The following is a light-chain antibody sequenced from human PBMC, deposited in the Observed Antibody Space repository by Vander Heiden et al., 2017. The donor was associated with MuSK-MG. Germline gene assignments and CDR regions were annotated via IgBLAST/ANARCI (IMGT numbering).Light chain of an antibody. CDR3: QQYYNFPPV. J-gene: IGKJ3*01. V-gene: IGKV1-33*01. CDR2: DAY. CDR1: QDISNY. Sequence: DIQMTQSPSSLSASVGDRVTITCQASQDISNYLNWYQQRPGKPPKLLIYDAYNLETGVPSRFSGIRSGTDFTFTISSLQPEDCATYYCQQYYNFPPVFGHGTKVDMK.